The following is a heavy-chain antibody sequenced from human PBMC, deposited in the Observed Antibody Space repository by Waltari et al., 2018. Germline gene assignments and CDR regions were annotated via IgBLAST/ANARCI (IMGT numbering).Heavy chain of an antibody. D-gene: IGHD3-3*01. V-gene: IGHV1-2*06. CDR2: INPERGDT. J-gene: IGHJ4*02. Sequence: VQLVQSGAEVKKSGASVKVSCKASGYTFPDFFIHWVRQAPGQGLGWMRRINPERGDTNYARIFPGMVTMTGATSITTAYMELTGLTSDDTASYYCARSGGGTTTFGVAEWGQGSLVTVSS. CDR1: GYTFPDFF. CDR3: ARSGGGTTTFGVAE.